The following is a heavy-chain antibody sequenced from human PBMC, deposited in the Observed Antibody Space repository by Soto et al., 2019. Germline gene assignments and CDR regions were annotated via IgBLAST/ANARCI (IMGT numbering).Heavy chain of an antibody. CDR3: ALTRRSSLLEVAGPGFEY. V-gene: IGHV3-30-3*01. CDR1: GFTFSDYA. Sequence: QVQLVESGGGVVQPGRSLRLSCAASGFTFSDYAMHWVRQVPGKGLEWVAVISYDGSNKYYTDSVKGRFTISRDNSKNTLYLQMNSLRVDDTGVYYCALTRRSSLLEVAGPGFEYWGQGTLVTVS. CDR2: ISYDGSNK. D-gene: IGHD6-19*01. J-gene: IGHJ4*02.